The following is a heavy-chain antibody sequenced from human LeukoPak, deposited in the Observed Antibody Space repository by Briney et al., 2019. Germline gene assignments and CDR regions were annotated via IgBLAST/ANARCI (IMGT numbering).Heavy chain of an antibody. J-gene: IGHJ3*02. Sequence: SVKVSCKASGGTFSSYAISWVRQAPGQGLEWMGGNIPIFGTANYAQKFQGRVTITADESTSTAYMELSSLRSEDTAVYYCARAKYYYDRETHDAFDIWGQGTMVTVSS. CDR3: ARAKYYYDRETHDAFDI. CDR2: NIPIFGTA. V-gene: IGHV1-69*13. D-gene: IGHD3-22*01. CDR1: GGTFSSYA.